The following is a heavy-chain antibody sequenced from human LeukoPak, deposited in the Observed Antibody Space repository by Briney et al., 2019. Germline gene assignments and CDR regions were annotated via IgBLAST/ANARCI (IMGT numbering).Heavy chain of an antibody. V-gene: IGHV3-30*18. D-gene: IGHD4-17*01. Sequence: GGSLRLSCAASGFTFSSYGMHWVRQAPGKGLEWVAVISYDGSNKYYADSVKGRFTISRDNSKNTLYLQMNSLRAEDTAVYYCAKGRENYGDYVFTPLTDYWGQGTLVTVSS. J-gene: IGHJ4*02. CDR3: AKGRENYGDYVFTPLTDY. CDR1: GFTFSSYG. CDR2: ISYDGSNK.